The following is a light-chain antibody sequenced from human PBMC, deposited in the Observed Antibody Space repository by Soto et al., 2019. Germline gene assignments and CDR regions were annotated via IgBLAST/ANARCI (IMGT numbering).Light chain of an antibody. V-gene: IGLV2-14*01. Sequence: QSALTQPASVSGSPGQSIALSFTGTSHEFGAYNYVSWFQQHPGKAPKLMIYDVSNRPSGVSNRFSGSKSGNTASLTISGLQAEDEADYYCTSYSSSSTLYVFGTGTKVTVL. J-gene: IGLJ1*01. CDR3: TSYSSSSTLYV. CDR2: DVS. CDR1: SHEFGAYNY.